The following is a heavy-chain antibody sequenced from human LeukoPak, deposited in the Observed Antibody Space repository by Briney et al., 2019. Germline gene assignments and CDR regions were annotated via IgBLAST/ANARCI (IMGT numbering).Heavy chain of an antibody. Sequence: PGGSLRLSCAASGFTFSSYAMHWVRQAPGKGLEWVAVISYDGSNRYYADSVKGRFTISRDNSKNTLYLQMNSLRAEDTAVYYCARDASGTAQSFDYWGQGTLVTVSS. CDR3: ARDASGTAQSFDY. V-gene: IGHV3-30*01. CDR1: GFTFSSYA. D-gene: IGHD1-26*01. J-gene: IGHJ4*02. CDR2: ISYDGSNR.